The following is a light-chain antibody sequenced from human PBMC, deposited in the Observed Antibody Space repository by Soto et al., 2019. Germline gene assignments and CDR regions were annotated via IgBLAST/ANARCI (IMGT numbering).Light chain of an antibody. Sequence: DVVMPQSPLSLPVTFGQPVSSFGRSSQGLVYNDGNTYLNWFPPRPGQSPRRLIYKVSNRDSGVPDRFSGSGSGTDFTLKISRVEAEEVGVDDGMQGTHWPDTFGGGTKVDIK. V-gene: IGKV2-30*01. J-gene: IGKJ4*01. CDR1: QGLVYNDGNTY. CDR2: KVS. CDR3: MQGTHWPDT.